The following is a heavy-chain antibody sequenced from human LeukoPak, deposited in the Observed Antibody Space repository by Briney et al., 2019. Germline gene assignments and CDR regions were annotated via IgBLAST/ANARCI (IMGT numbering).Heavy chain of an antibody. CDR1: GYTFTSYG. CDR3: ATGKGYSSGWYDY. V-gene: IGHV1-46*01. D-gene: IGHD6-19*01. CDR2: INPSGGST. Sequence: ASVKVSCKASGYTFTSYGISWVRQAPGQGLEWMGIINPSGGSTSYAQKFQGRVTMTEDTSTDTAYMELSSLRSEDTAVYYCATGKGYSSGWYDYWGQGTLVTVSS. J-gene: IGHJ4*02.